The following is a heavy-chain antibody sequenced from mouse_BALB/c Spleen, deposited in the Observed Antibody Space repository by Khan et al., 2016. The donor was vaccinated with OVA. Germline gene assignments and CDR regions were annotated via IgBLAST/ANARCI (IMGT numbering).Heavy chain of an antibody. V-gene: IGHV1S81*02. CDR2: INPRNGGT. CDR1: GYTFTSYY. J-gene: IGHJ3*01. Sequence: QVQLQQPGAELVKPGASVKLSCKASGYTFTSYYIYWVKPRPGQGLEWIGGINPRNGGTYFNEKFESKATLTVAKSSSTALLQVSSLTSEDSAVYYWTISGWAAFAYWGQGTLVTVAA. CDR3: TISGWAAFAY. D-gene: IGHD1-1*02.